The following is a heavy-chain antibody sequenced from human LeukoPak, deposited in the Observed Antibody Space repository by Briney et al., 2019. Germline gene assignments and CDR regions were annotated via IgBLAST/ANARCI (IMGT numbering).Heavy chain of an antibody. CDR2: ISSNGATT. Sequence: GGSLRLSCSASGFTFNRFYLHWVRQAPGKGLELVSHISSNGATTYYADSVKGRFTISRDNSKNTLYLQMSSLRADDTAVYYCVKDRSIAAPNNAFFDSWGQRALVTVSS. CDR3: VKDRSIAAPNNAFFDS. V-gene: IGHV3-64D*06. J-gene: IGHJ4*02. D-gene: IGHD6-6*01. CDR1: GFTFNRFY.